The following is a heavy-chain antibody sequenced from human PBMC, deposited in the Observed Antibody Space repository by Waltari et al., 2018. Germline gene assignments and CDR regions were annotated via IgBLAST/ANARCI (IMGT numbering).Heavy chain of an antibody. Sequence: QLVQSGAEVIKAGESLKISCKGSGYNFNTYWVAWVRQMPGKGLEWMGIIYPSDSDTRYSPSFQGQVTISADKSSNTVYLQWSSLEASDTATYYCARGSRDDWFDPWGQGTLVTVSS. CDR2: IYPSDSDT. V-gene: IGHV5-51*03. CDR3: ARGSRDDWFDP. CDR1: GYNFNTYW. D-gene: IGHD3-10*01. J-gene: IGHJ5*02.